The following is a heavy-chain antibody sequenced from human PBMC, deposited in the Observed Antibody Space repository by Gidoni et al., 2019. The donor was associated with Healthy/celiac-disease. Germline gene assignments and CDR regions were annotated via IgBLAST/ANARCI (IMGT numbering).Heavy chain of an antibody. J-gene: IGHJ6*02. V-gene: IGHV3-49*04. CDR1: GFTLGDYA. Sequence: EVQLVESGGGLVQPGRSLRLSCTASGFTLGDYAMSWVRQATGKGLAWVGLIRSKAYGGTTEYAASVKDRFTISRDDSKSIAYLQMNSLKTEDTAVYYCTREEDIVVVPAATGYYYGMDVWGQGTTVTVSS. CDR3: TREEDIVVVPAATGYYYGMDV. CDR2: IRSKAYGGTT. D-gene: IGHD2-2*01.